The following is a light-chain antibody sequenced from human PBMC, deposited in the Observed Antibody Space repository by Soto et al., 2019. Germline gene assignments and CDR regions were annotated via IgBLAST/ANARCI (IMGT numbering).Light chain of an antibody. Sequence: VMTQSPLSLPVTLGQPASISCRSSQSLVYSDGNTYLNWFQQRPGQSPRRLIYKVSNRDSGVPDRFSGSGSGTDFTLKISRVEAEDVGVYYCMQGTYWPGTFGQGTKVDIK. J-gene: IGKJ1*01. CDR2: KVS. CDR3: MQGTYWPGT. V-gene: IGKV2-30*01. CDR1: QSLVYSDGNTY.